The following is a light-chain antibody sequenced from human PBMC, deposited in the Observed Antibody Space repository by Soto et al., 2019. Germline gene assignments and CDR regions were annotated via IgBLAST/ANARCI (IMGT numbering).Light chain of an antibody. CDR2: GPS. V-gene: IGKV3-20*01. CDR1: ESLSPHS. CDR3: QQFQSSPRT. Sequence: IALTESPGTLSLSPGETRTLFCRASESLSPHSIAWYPQKPGQAPRLIIYGPSGRATGIPDRISGSGSGTDFTLTISGLQPEDFAMYYCQQFQSSPRTFGPGTKVDIK. J-gene: IGKJ1*01.